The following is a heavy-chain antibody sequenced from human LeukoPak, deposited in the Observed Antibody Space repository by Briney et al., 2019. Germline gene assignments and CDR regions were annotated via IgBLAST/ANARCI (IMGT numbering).Heavy chain of an antibody. D-gene: IGHD3-22*01. CDR2: IYTNGTV. CDR3: ARLLGSSGYAGDWYFDL. Sequence: PSETLSLTCTVSGGSISSGSYYWSWIRQPVGKGLDWFGRIYTNGTVNYNPSLKRRVTMPREMSKNQFSLKLTSVTAADTAVYYCARLLGSSGYAGDWYFDLWGRGILVTVSS. V-gene: IGHV4-61*02. J-gene: IGHJ2*01. CDR1: GGSISSGSYY.